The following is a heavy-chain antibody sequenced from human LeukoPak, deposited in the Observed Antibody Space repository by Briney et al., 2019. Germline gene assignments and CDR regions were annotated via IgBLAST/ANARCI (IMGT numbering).Heavy chain of an antibody. J-gene: IGHJ4*02. CDR2: VYYSGNT. D-gene: IGHD2-8*01. V-gene: IGHV4-59*01. CDR3: ARVGNGHFDY. CDR1: GGAISSYY. Sequence: SETLSLTCIVSGGAISSYYWSWIRQPPGRRLEWIGYVYYSGNTNYNPSLKSRVTISIDTSKNQFSLKLSSVTAADTAVYYCARVGNGHFDYWGQGTLVTVSS.